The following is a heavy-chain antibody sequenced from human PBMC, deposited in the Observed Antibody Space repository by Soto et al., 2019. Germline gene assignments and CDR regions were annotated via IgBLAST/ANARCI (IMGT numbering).Heavy chain of an antibody. CDR3: ARGGDIIVVPAAMTWFDP. CDR2: MNPNSGNT. CDR1: GYTFTSYD. V-gene: IGHV1-8*01. J-gene: IGHJ5*02. Sequence: QVQLVQSGAEVKKPGASVKGSCKASGYTFTSYDINWVRQATGQGLEWMGWMNPNSGNTGYAQKFQGRVTMTRNTSISTAYIELSILRSEDTAVYYCARGGDIIVVPAAMTWFDPWGQGTLVTVSS. D-gene: IGHD2-2*01.